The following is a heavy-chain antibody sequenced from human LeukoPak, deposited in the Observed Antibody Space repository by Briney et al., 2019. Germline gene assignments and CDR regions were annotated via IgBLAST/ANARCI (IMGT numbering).Heavy chain of an antibody. J-gene: IGHJ4*02. CDR2: NNPNTGGT. Sequence: GASVKVSCKASGYTFTDYYIHWVRQAPGQGLEWMGWNNPNTGGTNYAQNFQGRVTMTRDTSINTAYMELTRLRSDDTAVYYCARDEPTTVTTWTAQPLNLFDYWGQGTLVTVSS. V-gene: IGHV1-2*02. CDR1: GYTFTDYY. D-gene: IGHD4-17*01. CDR3: ARDEPTTVTTWTAQPLNLFDY.